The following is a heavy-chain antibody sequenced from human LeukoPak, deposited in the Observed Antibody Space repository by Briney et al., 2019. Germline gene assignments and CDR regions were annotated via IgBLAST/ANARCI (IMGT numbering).Heavy chain of an antibody. CDR3: ARDFLDFDWLLFDY. J-gene: IGHJ4*02. CDR1: GGSISSYY. CDR2: IYYSGST. Sequence: PSETLSLTCTVSGGSISSYYWSWIRQPPGKGLEWIGYIYYSGSTNYNPSLKSRVTISVDTSKNQFSLKLSSVTAADTAVYYCARDFLDFDWLLFDYWGQGTLVTASS. D-gene: IGHD3-9*01. V-gene: IGHV4-59*01.